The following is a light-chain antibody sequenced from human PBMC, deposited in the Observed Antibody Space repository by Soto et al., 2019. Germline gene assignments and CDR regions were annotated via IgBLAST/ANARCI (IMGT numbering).Light chain of an antibody. Sequence: QSVLNQPPYASGTPGQRFPISCSGSISNIGSNTGDWYQQLPGTAPKLLIYNNNQRPSGVPVRFSGSKSGTSASLAISGLQSEDEADYYCATWDDRLNGYVFGTGTKVTVL. CDR2: NNN. CDR3: ATWDDRLNGYV. CDR1: ISNIGSNT. J-gene: IGLJ1*01. V-gene: IGLV1-44*01.